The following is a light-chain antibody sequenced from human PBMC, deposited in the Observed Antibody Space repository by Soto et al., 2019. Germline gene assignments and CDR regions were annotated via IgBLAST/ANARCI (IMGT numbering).Light chain of an antibody. V-gene: IGKV3-20*01. Sequence: IEWTQSPGTLCLSPGERATLYSSTSQSVISSYLAWYQQKPGQAPRLLIYGASSRATGIPDRFSGSGSGTDFTLTISRLEPEDFAVYYCQQYGSSPRTFGQGTKVDIK. CDR1: QSVISSY. CDR3: QQYGSSPRT. CDR2: GAS. J-gene: IGKJ1*01.